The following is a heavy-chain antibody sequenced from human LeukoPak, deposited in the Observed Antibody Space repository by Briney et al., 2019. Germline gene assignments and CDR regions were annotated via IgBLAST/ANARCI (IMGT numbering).Heavy chain of an antibody. CDR1: GLTFSSYA. Sequence: GGSLRLSCAASGLTFSSYAMSWVRQAPGKGLEWVSAISGSGGSTYYADSVKGRFTISRDNSKNTLYLQMNSLRAEDTAVYYCAKGGFMTTDFDPWGQGTLVTVSS. V-gene: IGHV3-23*01. D-gene: IGHD4-11*01. J-gene: IGHJ5*02. CDR2: ISGSGGST. CDR3: AKGGFMTTDFDP.